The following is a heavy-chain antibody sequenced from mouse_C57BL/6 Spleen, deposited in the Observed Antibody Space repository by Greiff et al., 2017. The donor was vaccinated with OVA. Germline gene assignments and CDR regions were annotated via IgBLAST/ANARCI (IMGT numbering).Heavy chain of an antibody. CDR3: ARDQYDPWFAY. CDR1: GFTFSSYA. J-gene: IGHJ3*01. Sequence: DVKLQESGGGLVKPGGSLKLSCAASGFTFSSYAMSWVRQTPEKRLEWVATISDGGSYTYYPDNVKGRFTISRDNAKNNLYLQMSHLKSEDTAMYYCARDQYDPWFAYWGQGTLVTVSA. D-gene: IGHD2-3*01. V-gene: IGHV5-4*01. CDR2: ISDGGSYT.